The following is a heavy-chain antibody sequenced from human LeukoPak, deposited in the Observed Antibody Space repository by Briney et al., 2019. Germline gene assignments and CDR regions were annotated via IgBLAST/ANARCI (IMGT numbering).Heavy chain of an antibody. V-gene: IGHV4-34*01. CDR2: INHSGST. CDR3: ARGTYYYYGMDV. CDR1: GFTFSPYA. J-gene: IGHJ6*02. Sequence: GSLRLSCVASGFTFSPYAMSWVRQPPGKGLEWIGEINHSGSTNYNPSLKSRVTISVDTSKNQFSLKLSSVTAADTAVYYCARGTYYYYGMDVWGQGTTVTVSS.